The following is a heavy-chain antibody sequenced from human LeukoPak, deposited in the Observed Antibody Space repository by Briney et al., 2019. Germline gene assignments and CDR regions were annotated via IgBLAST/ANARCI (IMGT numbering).Heavy chain of an antibody. V-gene: IGHV3-21*01. CDR2: ISSSSSYI. CDR3: ARDGGFWSGYYWGSRHYYYYMDV. CDR1: GFTFSSYS. D-gene: IGHD3-3*01. Sequence: GGSLRLSCAASGFTFSSYSMNWVRQAPGKGLEWVSSISSSSSYIYYADSVKGRFTISRDNAKNSLYLQMNSLRAEDTAVYYCARDGGFWSGYYWGSRHYYYYMDVWGKGTTVTVSS. J-gene: IGHJ6*03.